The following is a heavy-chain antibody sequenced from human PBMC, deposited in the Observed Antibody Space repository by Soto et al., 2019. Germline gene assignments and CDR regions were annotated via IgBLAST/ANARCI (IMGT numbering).Heavy chain of an antibody. CDR3: TTVEMATIRIDYYGMDV. D-gene: IGHD5-12*01. V-gene: IGHV3-15*01. CDR1: GFTFSNAW. J-gene: IGHJ6*02. Sequence: LRLSCAASGFTFSNAWMSWVRQAPGRGLEWVGRIKSKIDGGATDYAAPVKGRFTISRDDSKNTLYLQINSLKTEDTAVYYCTTVEMATIRIDYYGMDVWGQATTVTVSS. CDR2: IKSKIDGGAT.